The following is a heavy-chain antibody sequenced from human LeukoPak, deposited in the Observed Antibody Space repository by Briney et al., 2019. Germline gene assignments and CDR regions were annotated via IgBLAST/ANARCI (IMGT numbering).Heavy chain of an antibody. CDR1: GFTFTDFA. D-gene: IGHD6-13*01. CDR3: AKGHLGSWPYNYYGS. CDR2: ISKNSDSI. Sequence: LGGSLRLSCVASGFTFTDFAMHWVRLVPGKGLEWVSGISKNSDSIGYVDSVKGRFTISRDNAKNSLYLQMSSLRGEDTALYYCAKGHLGSWPYNYYGSWGQGTLVTVSS. V-gene: IGHV3-9*01. J-gene: IGHJ5*01.